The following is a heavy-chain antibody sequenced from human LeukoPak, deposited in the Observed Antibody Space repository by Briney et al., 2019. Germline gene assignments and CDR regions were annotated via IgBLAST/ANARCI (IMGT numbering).Heavy chain of an antibody. CDR2: IKQDETEK. V-gene: IGHV3-7*01. Sequence: GGSLRLSCTASGFTFSNFWMGWVRQAPGKGLEWVANIKQDETEKFYLGSVKGRFTISRDNAKNSLYLQMNSLRAEDTAVYYCAGYCGGDCYGMDVWGQGTTVTVSS. J-gene: IGHJ6*02. CDR3: AGYCGGDCYGMDV. D-gene: IGHD2-21*01. CDR1: GFTFSNFW.